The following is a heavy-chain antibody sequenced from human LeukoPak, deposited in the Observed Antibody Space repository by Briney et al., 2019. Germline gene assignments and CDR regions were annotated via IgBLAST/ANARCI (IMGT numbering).Heavy chain of an antibody. Sequence: ASVKVSCKVSGYTLTELSMHWVRQAPGKGLEWMGGFDPEDGETIYAQKFQGRVTMTEDTSTDTAYMELSSLRSEDTAVYYCATAFRIGYCSSTSCYFDIWGQGTMVTVSS. V-gene: IGHV1-24*01. CDR2: FDPEDGET. D-gene: IGHD2-2*01. CDR1: GYTLTELS. CDR3: ATAFRIGYCSSTSCYFDI. J-gene: IGHJ3*02.